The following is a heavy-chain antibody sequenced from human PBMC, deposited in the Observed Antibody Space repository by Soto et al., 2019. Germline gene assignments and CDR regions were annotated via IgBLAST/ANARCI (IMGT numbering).Heavy chain of an antibody. J-gene: IGHJ4*02. V-gene: IGHV4-39*01. CDR2: IYYSGST. Sequence: ETLSVTCAVSGGSISSSSYYWGWIRQPPGKGLEWIGSIYYSGSTYYNPSLKSRVTISVDTSKNQFSLKLSSVTAADTAVYYCARHWGPTVTTQPYFDYWGQGTLVTVYS. D-gene: IGHD4-17*01. CDR3: ARHWGPTVTTQPYFDY. CDR1: GGSISSSSYY.